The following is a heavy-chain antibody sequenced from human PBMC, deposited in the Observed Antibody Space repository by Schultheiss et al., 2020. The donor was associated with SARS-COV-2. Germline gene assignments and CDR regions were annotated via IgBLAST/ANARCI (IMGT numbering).Heavy chain of an antibody. D-gene: IGHD3-3*02. CDR3: ARGISIFDYGDYLDY. CDR1: GFTFATYN. CDR2: ISSSSSYI. Sequence: GGSLRLSCAASGFTFATYNMHWVRQAPGKGLEWVSSISSSSSYIYYADSVKGRFTISRDNSENTLYLHMNSLRAEDTAVYYCARGISIFDYGDYLDYWGQGILVTVSS. V-gene: IGHV3-21*04. J-gene: IGHJ4*02.